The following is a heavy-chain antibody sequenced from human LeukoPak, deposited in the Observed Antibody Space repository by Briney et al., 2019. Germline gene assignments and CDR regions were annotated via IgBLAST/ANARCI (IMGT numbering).Heavy chain of an antibody. Sequence: GGSLRLSCAASGFTFSSYAMSWVRQAPGKGLEWVSAISGSGGSTYYADSVKGRFTISRDNSKNTLYLQMNSLRAEDTAVYYCAKSYGSGSHYGVDVWGQGTTVTVSS. J-gene: IGHJ6*02. V-gene: IGHV3-23*01. CDR1: GFTFSSYA. CDR3: AKSYGSGSHYGVDV. D-gene: IGHD3-10*01. CDR2: ISGSGGST.